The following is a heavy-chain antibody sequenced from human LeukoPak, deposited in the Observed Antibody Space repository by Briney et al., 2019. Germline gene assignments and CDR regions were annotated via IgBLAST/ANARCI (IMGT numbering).Heavy chain of an antibody. CDR2: IYYSGST. CDR1: GGSISSSSYY. J-gene: IGHJ4*02. D-gene: IGHD2-2*01. V-gene: IGHV4-39*01. CDR3: ARLSVPIDY. Sequence: SETLSLTCTVSGGSISSSSYYWGWIRQPPGKGLEWIGSIYYSGSTHYNPSLKSRVTISVDTSKNQFSLKLSSVTAADTAVYYCARLSVPIDYWGQGTLVTVSS.